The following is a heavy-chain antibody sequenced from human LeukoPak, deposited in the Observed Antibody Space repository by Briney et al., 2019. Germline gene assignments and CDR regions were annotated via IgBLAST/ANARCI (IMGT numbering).Heavy chain of an antibody. CDR2: TRNKANSYTT. D-gene: IGHD5-12*01. CDR3: ARVSRDSGYDYAFDY. Sequence: GGSLRLSCTASGFTFGDYAMSWFRQAPGKGLEWVGRTRNKANSYTTEYAASVKGRFTISRDDSKNSLYLQMNSLKTEDTAVYYCARVSRDSGYDYAFDYWGQGTLVTVSS. CDR1: GFTFGDYA. V-gene: IGHV3-72*01. J-gene: IGHJ4*02.